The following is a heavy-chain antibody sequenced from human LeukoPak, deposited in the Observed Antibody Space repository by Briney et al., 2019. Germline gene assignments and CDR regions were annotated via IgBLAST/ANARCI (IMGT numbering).Heavy chain of an antibody. CDR3: ARISTFALELLEPDY. CDR2: ISSSSSYI. D-gene: IGHD1-7*01. V-gene: IGHV3-21*01. CDR1: GFTFSSYS. Sequence: GGSPRLSCAASGFTFSSYSMNRVRQAPGKGLEWVSSISSSSSYIYYADSVKGRFTISRDNAKNSLYLQMNSLRAEDTAVYYCARISTFALELLEPDYWGQGTLVTVSS. J-gene: IGHJ4*02.